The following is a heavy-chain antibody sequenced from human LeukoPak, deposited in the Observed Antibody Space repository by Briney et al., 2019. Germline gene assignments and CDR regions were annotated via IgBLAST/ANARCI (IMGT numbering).Heavy chain of an antibody. V-gene: IGHV4-61*02. CDR2: ISTSGDT. CDR3: ATRWSPFFYYMDV. D-gene: IGHD4-23*01. Sequence: PSETLSLTCTVSGGSISSGNYYWTWIRQPAGKGLEWIGRISTSGDTNYNPSLKSRVTISLDASKNQFSLNLNSATAADTAVYYCATRWSPFFYYMDVWGKGTTVTVSS. J-gene: IGHJ6*03. CDR1: GGSISSGNYY.